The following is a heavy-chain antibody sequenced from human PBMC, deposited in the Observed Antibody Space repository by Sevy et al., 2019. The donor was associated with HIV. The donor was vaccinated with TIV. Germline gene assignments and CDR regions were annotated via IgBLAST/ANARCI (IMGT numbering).Heavy chain of an antibody. CDR3: ARAGAYDFWSGYGMDV. CDR1: GGSISSGGYS. D-gene: IGHD3-3*01. CDR2: IYHSGST. Sequence: LSLTCAVSGGSISSGGYSWSWIRQPPGKGLEWIGYIYHSGSTYYNPSLKSRVTISVDRSKNQFSLKLSSVTAADTAVYYCARAGAYDFWSGYGMDVWGQGTTVTVSS. J-gene: IGHJ6*02. V-gene: IGHV4-30-2*01.